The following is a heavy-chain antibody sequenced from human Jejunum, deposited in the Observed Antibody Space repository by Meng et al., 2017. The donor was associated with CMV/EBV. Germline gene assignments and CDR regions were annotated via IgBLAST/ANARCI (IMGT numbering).Heavy chain of an antibody. J-gene: IGHJ3*02. CDR3: ARNPWAPDVFDI. Sequence: ASGFTVSSNYMSWVRQAPGKGLEWISVIYSGGKTYYVDSVKGRFTISRDNSKNTVSLQMNSLRPEDTAVYYCARNPWAPDVFDIWGQGTMVTVSS. D-gene: IGHD7-27*01. CDR1: GFTVSSNY. CDR2: IYSGGKT. V-gene: IGHV3-66*02.